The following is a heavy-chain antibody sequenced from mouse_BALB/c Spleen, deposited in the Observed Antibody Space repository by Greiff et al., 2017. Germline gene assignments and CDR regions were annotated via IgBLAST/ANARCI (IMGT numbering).Heavy chain of an antibody. CDR1: GFTFSSFG. V-gene: IGHV5-17*02. Sequence: EVKLMESGGGLVQPGGSRKLSCAASGFTFSSFGMHWVRQAPEKGLEWVAYISSGSSTIYYADTVKGRFTISRDNPKNTLFLQMTSLRSEDTAMYYCARSYYRYEHFDYWGQGTTLTVSS. CDR3: ARSYYRYEHFDY. CDR2: ISSGSSTI. J-gene: IGHJ2*01. D-gene: IGHD2-14*01.